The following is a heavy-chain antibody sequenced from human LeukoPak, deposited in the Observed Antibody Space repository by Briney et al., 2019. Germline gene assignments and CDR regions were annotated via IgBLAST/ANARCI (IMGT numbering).Heavy chain of an antibody. J-gene: IGHJ4*02. D-gene: IGHD1-26*01. CDR3: ARDEGAGYFDY. Sequence: GGSLRLSCAASGFTFSSYAMHWVRQAPGKGLEWVAVISYDGSNKYYADSVKGRFTISRDNSKNTLYLQMNSLRAEDTAVYYCARDEGAGYFDYWGQGALVTVSS. CDR1: GFTFSSYA. CDR2: ISYDGSNK. V-gene: IGHV3-30-3*01.